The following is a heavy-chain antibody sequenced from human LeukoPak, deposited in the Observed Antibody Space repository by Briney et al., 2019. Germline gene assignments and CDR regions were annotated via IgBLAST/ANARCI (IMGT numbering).Heavy chain of an antibody. CDR3: ARADWDTAMIDY. CDR1: GFTFGSFS. Sequence: GGSLRLSCAASGFTFGSFSMSWVRQAPGKGLEWVSSISSSSSYIYYADSVKGRFTISRDNAKNSLYLQMNSLRAEDTAVYYCARADWDTAMIDYWGQGTLVTVSS. J-gene: IGHJ4*02. V-gene: IGHV3-21*01. D-gene: IGHD5-18*01. CDR2: ISSSSSYI.